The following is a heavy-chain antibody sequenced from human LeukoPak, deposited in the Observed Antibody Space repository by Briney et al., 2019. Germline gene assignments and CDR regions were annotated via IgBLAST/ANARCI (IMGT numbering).Heavy chain of an antibody. J-gene: IGHJ4*02. CDR2: ITQDGSEK. CDR3: ARDWIAVGATSDY. D-gene: IGHD1-26*01. V-gene: IGHV3-7*01. Sequence: GGSLRLSCAASGFTFSTYSMSWVRQAPGKRLEWVANITQDGSEKYYVDSVKGRFTISRDNAKNSLYLQMNSLRAEDTAVYYCARDWIAVGATSDYWGQGTLVIVFS. CDR1: GFTFSTYS.